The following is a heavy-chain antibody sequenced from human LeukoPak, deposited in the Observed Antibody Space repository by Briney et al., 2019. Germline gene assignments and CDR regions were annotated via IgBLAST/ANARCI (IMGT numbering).Heavy chain of an antibody. CDR2: ISYDGRNK. CDR1: GFTFSSYW. D-gene: IGHD3-22*01. Sequence: GSLRLSCAASGFTFSSYWMSWVRQAPGKGLEGVAVISYDGRNKYYADSVKGRFTISRDNAKNSLYLQMNSLRAEDTAVYYCASEDYYDSSAYYYRNFQHWGQGTLVTVSS. V-gene: IGHV3-30*03. CDR3: ASEDYYDSSAYYYRNFQH. J-gene: IGHJ1*01.